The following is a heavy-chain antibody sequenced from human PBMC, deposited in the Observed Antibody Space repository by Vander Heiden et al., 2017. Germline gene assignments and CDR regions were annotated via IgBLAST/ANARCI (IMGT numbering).Heavy chain of an antibody. Sequence: EVQLVESGGGLIQPGGSLSLSCAASGFTVSSNYMSWVRQAPGKGLEWVSVIYSGGSTYYADSVKGRFTISRDNSKNTLYLQMNSLRAEDTAVYYCARTVSLNYGMDVWGQGTTVTVSS. CDR2: IYSGGST. J-gene: IGHJ6*02. CDR3: ARTVSLNYGMDV. CDR1: GFTVSSNY. D-gene: IGHD3-16*02. V-gene: IGHV3-53*01.